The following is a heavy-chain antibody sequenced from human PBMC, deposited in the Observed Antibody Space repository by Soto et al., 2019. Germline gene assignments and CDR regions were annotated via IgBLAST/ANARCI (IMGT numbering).Heavy chain of an antibody. J-gene: IGHJ4*02. CDR2: INHSGST. Sequence: QVQLQQWGAGLLKPSETLSLTCAVYGGSFSGYYWSWIRQPPGKGLEWIGEINHSGSTNYNPSLKSRLTISVATSKNQFSLKLSSVTAADTAVYHCARGWGRISDYWGQGALVAVSS. V-gene: IGHV4-34*01. D-gene: IGHD7-27*01. CDR1: GGSFSGYY. CDR3: ARGWGRISDY.